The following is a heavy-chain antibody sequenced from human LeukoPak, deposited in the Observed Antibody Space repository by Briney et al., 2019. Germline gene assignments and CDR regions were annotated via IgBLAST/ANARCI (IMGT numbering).Heavy chain of an antibody. CDR2: ISSSSSTI. CDR3: ARDPLYCSGGSCYYYYYMDV. V-gene: IGHV3-48*01. D-gene: IGHD2-15*01. Sequence: GGSLRLSCAASGFTFSSYSMNWVRQAPGEGLEWVSYISSSSSTIYYADSVKGRFTISRDNAKNSLYLQMNSLRAEDTAVYYCARDPLYCSGGSCYYYYYMDVWGKGTTVTVSS. CDR1: GFTFSSYS. J-gene: IGHJ6*03.